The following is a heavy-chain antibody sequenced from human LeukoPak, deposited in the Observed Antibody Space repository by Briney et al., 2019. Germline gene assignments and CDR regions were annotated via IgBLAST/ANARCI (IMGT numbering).Heavy chain of an antibody. CDR2: IRSKAYGGTT. Sequence: GGSLRLSCTASGFTFGDYAMSWFRQAPGKGLEWVGFIRSKAYGGTTEYAASVKGRFTISRDDSKSIAYLQMNSLKTEDTAVYYCTRAPGGDYGDAFDIWGQGTMVTVSS. CDR3: TRAPGGDYGDAFDI. D-gene: IGHD4-17*01. CDR1: GFTFGDYA. J-gene: IGHJ3*02. V-gene: IGHV3-49*03.